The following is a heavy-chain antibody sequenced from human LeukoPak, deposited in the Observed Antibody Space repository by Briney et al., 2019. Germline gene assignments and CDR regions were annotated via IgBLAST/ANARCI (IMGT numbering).Heavy chain of an antibody. CDR2: IYHSGST. D-gene: IGHD1-7*01. V-gene: IGHV4-38-2*02. CDR3: ARGNYGVYFDY. J-gene: IGHJ4*02. Sequence: PSETLSLTCTVSGYSISSVYYWGRIRQPPGKGLEWIGSIYHSGSTYYNPSLKSRVTISVDTSKNQFSLKLSSVTAADTAVYYCARGNYGVYFDYWGQGTLVTVSS. CDR1: GYSISSVYY.